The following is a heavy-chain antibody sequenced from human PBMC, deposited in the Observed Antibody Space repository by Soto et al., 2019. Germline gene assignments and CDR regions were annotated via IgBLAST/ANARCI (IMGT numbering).Heavy chain of an antibody. V-gene: IGHV3-23*01. D-gene: IGHD3-3*01. CDR3: AKVSANDFWSGFFVVDC. CDR2: ISGSGGST. Sequence: PGGSLRLSCAASGFTFSSYAMSWVRQAPGKGLEWVSAISGSGGSTYYADSVKGRFTISRDNSKNTLYLQMNSLRAEDTAVYYCAKVSANDFWSGFFVVDCWGQGTLVTVSS. CDR1: GFTFSSYA. J-gene: IGHJ4*02.